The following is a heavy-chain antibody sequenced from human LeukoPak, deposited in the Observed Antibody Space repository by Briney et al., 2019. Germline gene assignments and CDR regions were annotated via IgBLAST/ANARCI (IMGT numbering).Heavy chain of an antibody. CDR1: GGPISSFY. V-gene: IGHV4-59*08. D-gene: IGHD3-22*01. CDR2: IYYSGST. J-gene: IGHJ4*02. CDR3: ARLPNYYDSSGNDY. Sequence: SETLSLTCTVSGGPISSFYWSWIRQSPGKGLEWIGYIYYSGSTNYNPSLKSRVTISVDTSKNQFSLKLSSVTAADTAVYYCARLPNYYDSSGNDYWGQGTLVTVSS.